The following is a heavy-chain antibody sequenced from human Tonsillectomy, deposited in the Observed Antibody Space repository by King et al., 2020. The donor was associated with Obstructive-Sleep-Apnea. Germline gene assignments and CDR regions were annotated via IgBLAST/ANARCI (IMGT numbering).Heavy chain of an antibody. J-gene: IGHJ5*02. CDR1: GFSLSNARMG. D-gene: IGHD3-3*02. Sequence: TLKESGPVLVKPTETLTLTCTVSGFSLSNARMGVSWIRQPPGKALEWLAHIFSNDEKTYSTSLKSRLTISKETPKSQVVLTMTNMDPVDTATYYCARSIFGVVITWFDPWGQGTLVTVSS. CDR2: IFSNDEK. CDR3: ARSIFGVVITWFDP. V-gene: IGHV2-26*01.